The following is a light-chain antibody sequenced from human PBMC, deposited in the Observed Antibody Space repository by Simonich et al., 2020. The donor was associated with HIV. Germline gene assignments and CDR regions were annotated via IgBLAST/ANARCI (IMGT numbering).Light chain of an antibody. CDR1: NIGSKS. J-gene: IGLJ2*01. CDR2: DDS. CDR3: QVWDTSSDHPRV. Sequence: SYVLTQPHSVSVAPGKTARITCGGNNIGSKSVHWYQQKPGQAPVLVVYDDSHRPSGIPERFSGSNSGNTATLTISRVEAGDEADYSCQVWDTSSDHPRVFGGGTKLTVL. V-gene: IGLV3-21*03.